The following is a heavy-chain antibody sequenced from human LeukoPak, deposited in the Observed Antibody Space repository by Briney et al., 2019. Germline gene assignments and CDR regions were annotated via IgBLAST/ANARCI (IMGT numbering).Heavy chain of an antibody. CDR3: ARKSGGRSLNY. V-gene: IGHV4-34*01. Sequence: SETLSLTCAVYGGSSSGYYWSWIRQPPGKGLEWIGEINHSGSTNYNPSLKSRVTISVDTSKNQFSLKLSSVTAADTAVYYCARKSGGRSLNYWGQGTLGTVSP. J-gene: IGHJ4*02. CDR1: GGSSSGYY. D-gene: IGHD3-16*01. CDR2: INHSGST.